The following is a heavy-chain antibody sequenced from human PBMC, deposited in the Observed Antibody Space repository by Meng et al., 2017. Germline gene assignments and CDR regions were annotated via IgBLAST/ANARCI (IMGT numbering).Heavy chain of an antibody. CDR2: IYYSGST. CDR1: CGSYSSYY. J-gene: IGHJ4*02. Sequence: RASGPGLGNPQGTLSPPCTVPCGSYSSYYWSWIRQPPGKGLEWIGYIYYSGSTNYNPSLKSRVTISVDTSKNQFSLKLSSVTAADTAVYYCARGYDFWSGQYYFDYWGQGTLVTVSS. V-gene: IGHV4-59*01. D-gene: IGHD3-3*01. CDR3: ARGYDFWSGQYYFDY.